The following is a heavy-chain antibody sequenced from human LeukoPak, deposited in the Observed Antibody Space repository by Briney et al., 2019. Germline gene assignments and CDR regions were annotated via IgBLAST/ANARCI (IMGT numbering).Heavy chain of an antibody. CDR1: GGSISSYY. V-gene: IGHV4-4*07. D-gene: IGHD3-3*01. CDR2: IYTSGST. Sequence: SETLSLTCTVSGGSISSYYWSWIRQPAGKGLEWIGRIYTSGSTNYNPSLKSRVTMSVDTSKNQFSLKLSSVTAADTAVYYCARETIFGVLDAFDIWGQGTMVTVSS. CDR3: ARETIFGVLDAFDI. J-gene: IGHJ3*02.